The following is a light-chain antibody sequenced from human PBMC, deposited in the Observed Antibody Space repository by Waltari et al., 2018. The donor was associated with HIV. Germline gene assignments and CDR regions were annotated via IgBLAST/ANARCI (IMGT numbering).Light chain of an antibody. J-gene: IGLJ3*02. CDR2: DVN. CDR3: CSYTTSGTWV. Sequence: QSALTQPASVSGSPGQSITVSCSGTQNDIGYYNYVSWFQHHADKPPQLIIFDVNKRPSGVSDRFSASKSGRTASLTIFGLQPDDEGDYFCCSYTTSGTWVFGGGTRVTVL. CDR1: QNDIGYYNY. V-gene: IGLV2-14*03.